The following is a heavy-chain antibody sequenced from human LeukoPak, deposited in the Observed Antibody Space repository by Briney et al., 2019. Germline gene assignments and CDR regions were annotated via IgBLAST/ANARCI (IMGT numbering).Heavy chain of an antibody. D-gene: IGHD3-3*01. J-gene: IGHJ4*02. CDR3: ASLWSGYLDY. CDR1: GGTFSCYA. V-gene: IGHV1-69*05. Sequence: ASVKVSCKASGGTFSCYAISWVRQAPGQGLEWMGGIIPIFGTANYAQKFQGRVTITTDESTSTAYMELSSLRSEDTAVYYCASLWSGYLDYWGQGTLVTVSS. CDR2: IIPIFGTA.